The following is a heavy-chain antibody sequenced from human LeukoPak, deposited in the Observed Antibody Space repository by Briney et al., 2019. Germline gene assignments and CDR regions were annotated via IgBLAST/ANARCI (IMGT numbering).Heavy chain of an antibody. CDR2: IRYDGSNK. D-gene: IGHD1-26*01. V-gene: IGHV3-30*02. CDR1: GFTFSSYG. CDR3: AKDQSGTYYTFDY. Sequence: GGSLRLSCAASGFTFSSYGMHWVRQAPGKGLEWVAFIRYDGSNKSYADSVKGRFTISRDNSKNTLYLQMNSLRAEDTAAYYCAKDQSGTYYTFDYWGQGTLVTVSS. J-gene: IGHJ4*02.